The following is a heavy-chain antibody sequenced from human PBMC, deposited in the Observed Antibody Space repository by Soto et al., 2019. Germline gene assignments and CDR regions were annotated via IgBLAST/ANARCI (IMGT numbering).Heavy chain of an antibody. Sequence: QVQLVQSGAEGKKPGASVKVSCKASGYTFTNFGISWVRQAPGPGLEWMGGISAYNGNTNYAQKFTGRVTMTTATSTSTAYMEVRSLGFDDTAGYYSARVGTPSDYWGQGTLVTVSS. CDR1: GYTFTNFG. CDR3: ARVGTPSDY. V-gene: IGHV1-18*01. D-gene: IGHD7-27*01. J-gene: IGHJ4*02. CDR2: ISAYNGNT.